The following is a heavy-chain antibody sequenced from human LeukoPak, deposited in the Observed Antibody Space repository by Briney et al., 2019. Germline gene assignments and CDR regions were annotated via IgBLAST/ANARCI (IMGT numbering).Heavy chain of an antibody. D-gene: IGHD3-22*01. Sequence: ASVKVSCKASGYTFTGYYMHWVRQAPGQGLEWMGWISAYNGNTNYAQKLQGRVTMTTDTSTSTAYMELRSLRSDDTAVYYCAREGYYDSSGYYFYWGQGTLVTVSS. CDR2: ISAYNGNT. V-gene: IGHV1-18*04. CDR1: GYTFTGYY. CDR3: AREGYYDSSGYYFY. J-gene: IGHJ4*02.